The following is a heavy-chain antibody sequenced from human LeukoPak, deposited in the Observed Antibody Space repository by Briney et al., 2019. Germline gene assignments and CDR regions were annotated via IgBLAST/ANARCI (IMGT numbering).Heavy chain of an antibody. J-gene: IGHJ4*02. CDR2: IYYSGSS. V-gene: IGHV4-39*07. CDR1: GGSINSSSYS. D-gene: IGHD1-26*01. CDR3: ASPHYDY. Sequence: SETLSLTCTVSGGSINSSSYSWGWIRQPPGKGLEWIGSIYYSGSSYQNPSLKSRVTMSVDTSKNQFSLKLSSVTAADTAVYYCASPHYDYWGQGTLVTVSS.